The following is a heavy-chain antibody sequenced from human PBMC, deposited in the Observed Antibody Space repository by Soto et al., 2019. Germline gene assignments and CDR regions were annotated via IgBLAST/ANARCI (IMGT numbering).Heavy chain of an antibody. CDR3: AKSFSSNWYDYFNS. CDR2: ISDDGSST. D-gene: IGHD6-13*01. Sequence: GGSLRLSCAASGFTFSNHPMGWVRQAPGKGLEWVSAISDDGSSTYYADSVKGRFTISRDNSKNTLYVQMNSLRAEDTALYYCAKSFSSNWYDYFNSWGQGSLVTVSS. CDR1: GFTFSNHP. V-gene: IGHV3-23*01. J-gene: IGHJ4*02.